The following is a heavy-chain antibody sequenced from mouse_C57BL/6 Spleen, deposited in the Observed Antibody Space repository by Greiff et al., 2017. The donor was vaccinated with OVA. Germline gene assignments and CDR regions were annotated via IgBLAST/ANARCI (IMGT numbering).Heavy chain of an antibody. V-gene: IGHV1-66*01. CDR2: IYPGSGNT. Sequence: QVQLKQSGPELVKPGASVKISCKASGYSFTSYYIHWVKQRPGQGLEWIGWIYPGSGNTKYNEKFKGKATLTADTSSSTAYMQLSSLTSEDSAVYYCARGAITTAPMDYWGQGTSVTVSS. CDR1: GYSFTSYY. CDR3: ARGAITTAPMDY. D-gene: IGHD1-1*01. J-gene: IGHJ4*01.